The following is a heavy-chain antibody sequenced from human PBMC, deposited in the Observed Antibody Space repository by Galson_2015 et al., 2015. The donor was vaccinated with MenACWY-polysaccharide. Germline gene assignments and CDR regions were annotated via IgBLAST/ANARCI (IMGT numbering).Heavy chain of an antibody. CDR3: AREVMVSNSFGWFGP. V-gene: IGHV4-59*01. D-gene: IGHD2-8*01. J-gene: IGHJ5*02. CDR2: VSYSGYT. Sequence: SETLSLTCPVSGGYITSDYWSWTRQPPGKGLEWIGWVSYSGYTNYNPSLKSRVAVSVDTSRNQFSLKLTSVTAADTAVYYCAREVMVSNSFGWFGPWGQGTLVTVSS. CDR1: GGYITSDY.